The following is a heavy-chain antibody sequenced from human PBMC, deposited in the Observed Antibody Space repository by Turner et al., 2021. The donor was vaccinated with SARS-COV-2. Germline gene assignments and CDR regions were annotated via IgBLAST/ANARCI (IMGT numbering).Heavy chain of an antibody. J-gene: IGHJ4*02. V-gene: IGHV1-69*01. CDR1: GGTFISYA. CDR3: ARGEVDYWSGDRCYAGSY. CDR2: VIRIFGTA. D-gene: IGHD2-15*01. Sequence: HVQLLQSGADVMKPRSGVKVSCPAYGGTFISYAISWVRQAPGHGLEWRGGVIRIFGTANYAQKCQGRVTITADESKSTAYMELSSLRSEDTAVYYCARGEVDYWSGDRCYAGSYWGQGTLVTVSS.